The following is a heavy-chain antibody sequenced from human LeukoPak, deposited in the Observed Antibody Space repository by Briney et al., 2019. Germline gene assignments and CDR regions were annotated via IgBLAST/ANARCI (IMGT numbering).Heavy chain of an antibody. J-gene: IGHJ4*02. Sequence: GSLRLSCAASGFTFSSYWMHWVRQAPGKGLVWVSRINSDGSSITYADSVKGRFTISRDNSKNTLYLQMNSLRGEDTAVYYCAKDPNPFYDFWSGYKWGQGTLVTVSS. CDR2: INSDGSSI. CDR1: GFTFSSYW. V-gene: IGHV3-74*03. CDR3: AKDPNPFYDFWSGYK. D-gene: IGHD3-3*01.